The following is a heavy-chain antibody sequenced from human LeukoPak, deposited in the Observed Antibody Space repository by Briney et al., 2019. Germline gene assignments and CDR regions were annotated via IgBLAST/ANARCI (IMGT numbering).Heavy chain of an antibody. V-gene: IGHV3-43*01. Sequence: SGGALRLCCAASGFTFDDYTMHWVRQPRGKGLEWVSLITWYGGTTYYADSVRGRFTISRDNSKNSLFLRMNSLRPEDTALYYCARDRTAEAGNDYYMGVWGNGTTVIVSS. D-gene: IGHD6-13*01. J-gene: IGHJ6*03. CDR3: ARDRTAEAGNDYYMGV. CDR1: GFTFDDYT. CDR2: ITWYGGTT.